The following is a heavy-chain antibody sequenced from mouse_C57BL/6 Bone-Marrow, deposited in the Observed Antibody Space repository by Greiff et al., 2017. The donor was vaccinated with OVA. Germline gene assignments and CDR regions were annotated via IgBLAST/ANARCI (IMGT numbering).Heavy chain of an antibody. J-gene: IGHJ4*01. Sequence: QVHVKQSGPELVKPGASVKISCKASGYSFTSYYIHWVKQRPGQGLEWIGWIYPGSGNTKYNEKFKGKATLTADTSSSTAYMQLSSLTSEDSAVYYCAREDYSNYVYAMDYWGQGTSVTVSS. CDR2: IYPGSGNT. V-gene: IGHV1-66*01. D-gene: IGHD2-5*01. CDR1: GYSFTSYY. CDR3: AREDYSNYVYAMDY.